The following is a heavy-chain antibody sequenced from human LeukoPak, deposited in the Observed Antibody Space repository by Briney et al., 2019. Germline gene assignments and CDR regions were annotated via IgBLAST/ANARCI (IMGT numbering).Heavy chain of an antibody. CDR2: INHSGST. D-gene: IGHD1-26*01. CDR3: ATTTIRLGY. V-gene: IGHV4-34*01. J-gene: IGHJ4*02. Sequence: SETLSLTCAVYGGSFSGYYWSWIRQPPGKGLEWIGEINHSGSTNYNPSLKSRVTISVDTSKNQFSLKLSSVTAADAAVYYCATTTIRLGYWGQGTLVTVSS. CDR1: GGSFSGYY.